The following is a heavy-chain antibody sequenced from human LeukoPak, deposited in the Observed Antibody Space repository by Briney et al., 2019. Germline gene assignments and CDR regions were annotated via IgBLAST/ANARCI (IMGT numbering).Heavy chain of an antibody. D-gene: IGHD6-6*01. CDR2: INPNSGGT. CDR3: ARAPPRGAARPLDY. Sequence: GASVKVSCKASGYTFTGYYMHWVRQAPGQGLEWMGWINPNSGGTNYAQKFRGRVTMTRDTSISTAYMELSRLRSDDTAVYYCARAPPRGAARPLDYWGQGTLVTVSS. CDR1: GYTFTGYY. V-gene: IGHV1-2*02. J-gene: IGHJ4*02.